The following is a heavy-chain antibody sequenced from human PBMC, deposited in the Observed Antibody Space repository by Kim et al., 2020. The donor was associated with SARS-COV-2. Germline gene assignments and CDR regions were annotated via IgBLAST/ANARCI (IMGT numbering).Heavy chain of an antibody. CDR3: ARDSWFGEEAFDL. Sequence: YAGAVKCPLTISRDNDQNTLYLKMNSRRAEDTAVYYCARDSWFGEEAFDLWGRGTLVTVSS. V-gene: IGHV3-74*01. J-gene: IGHJ2*01. D-gene: IGHD3-10*01.